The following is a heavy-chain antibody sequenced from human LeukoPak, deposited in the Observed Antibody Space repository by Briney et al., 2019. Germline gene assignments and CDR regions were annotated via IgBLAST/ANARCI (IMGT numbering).Heavy chain of an antibody. V-gene: IGHV3-33*01. CDR3: ARGQLRFPNYYYYGMDV. D-gene: IGHD3-3*01. Sequence: PGGSLRLSCAASGFTFSSYGMHWVRQAPGKGLEWVAVIWYDGSNKYYADSVKGRFTISRDNSKNTLYLQMNSLRAEDTAVYYCARGQLRFPNYYYYGMDVWGQGTTVTVS. J-gene: IGHJ6*02. CDR1: GFTFSSYG. CDR2: IWYDGSNK.